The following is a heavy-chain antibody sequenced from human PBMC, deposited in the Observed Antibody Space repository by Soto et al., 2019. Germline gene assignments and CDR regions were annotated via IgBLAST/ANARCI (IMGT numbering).Heavy chain of an antibody. Sequence: GGSLRLSCASSGCNCEVYSMNLVRQTTVKGLEWVSSISRGSRFLHYADSIKGRFTISRDDAESSLHLQIDSLRAEDTAVYFCARDFFGSGPDYYLDVWGTGTTVTVSS. CDR1: GCNCEVYS. D-gene: IGHD3-10*01. V-gene: IGHV3-21*01. CDR2: ISRGSRFL. J-gene: IGHJ6*03. CDR3: ARDFFGSGPDYYLDV.